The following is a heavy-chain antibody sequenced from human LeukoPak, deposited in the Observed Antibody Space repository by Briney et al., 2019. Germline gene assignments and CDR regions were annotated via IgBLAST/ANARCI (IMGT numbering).Heavy chain of an antibody. CDR2: INPNSGGT. V-gene: IGHV1-2*02. J-gene: IGHJ4*02. D-gene: IGHD6-19*01. CDR3: ASVSVAGFFDY. Sequence: ASVKVSCKASGYTFIGYYMHWVRQAPGQGLDGMGWINPNSGGTNYAQKFQGRVTMTRDTSISTAYMELSRLRSDDTAVYYCASVSVAGFFDYWGQGTLVTVSS. CDR1: GYTFIGYY.